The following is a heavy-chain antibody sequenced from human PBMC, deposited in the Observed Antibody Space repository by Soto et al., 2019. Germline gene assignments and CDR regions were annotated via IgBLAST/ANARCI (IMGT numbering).Heavy chain of an antibody. CDR2: ISSSSSVI. V-gene: IGHV3-48*01. Sequence: GGPMRLSCATAGFILSDCAMNWVRQAPGKGLEWVSYISSSSSVIDYADSVKGRFTVSRDNARNSLYLQMNSLRAEDTAVYYCARDLSWGSNWYYYMDVWGKGTTVTVSS. CDR3: ARDLSWGSNWYYYMDV. J-gene: IGHJ6*03. CDR1: GFILSDCA. D-gene: IGHD7-27*01.